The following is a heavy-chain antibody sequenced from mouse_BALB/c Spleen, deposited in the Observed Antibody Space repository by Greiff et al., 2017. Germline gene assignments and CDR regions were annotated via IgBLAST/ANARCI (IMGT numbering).Heavy chain of an antibody. CDR1: GYTFTDYA. Sequence: QVQLQQSGAELVRPGVSVKISCKGSGYTFTDYAMHWVKQSHAKSLEWIGVISTYYGDASYNQKFKGKATMTVDKSSSTAYMELARLTSEDSAIYYCARKGNWEGWYFDVWGAGTTVTVSS. J-gene: IGHJ1*01. CDR3: ARKGNWEGWYFDV. D-gene: IGHD4-1*01. V-gene: IGHV1S137*01. CDR2: ISTYYGDA.